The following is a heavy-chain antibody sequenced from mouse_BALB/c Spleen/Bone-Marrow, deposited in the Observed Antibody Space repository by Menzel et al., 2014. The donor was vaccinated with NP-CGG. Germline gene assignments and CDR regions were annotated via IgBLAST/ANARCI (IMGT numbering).Heavy chain of an antibody. CDR2: IRNKANGYTT. J-gene: IGHJ2*01. Sequence: EVQRVESGGGLVQPGGFLRHSCATSGFTFTDHYMSWVRPPPGKALEWLGFIRNKANGYTTEYSASVKGRFTISRDNSQSIVYLQMNTLRAEDSATYYCARDYLYYFDYWGQGTTLTVSS. CDR3: ARDYLYYFDY. V-gene: IGHV7-3*02. CDR1: GFTFTDHY. D-gene: IGHD2-1*01.